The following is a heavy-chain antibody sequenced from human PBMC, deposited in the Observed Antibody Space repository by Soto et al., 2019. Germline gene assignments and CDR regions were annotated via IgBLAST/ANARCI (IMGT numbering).Heavy chain of an antibody. V-gene: IGHV1-18*04. CDR2: ISGYNGDT. D-gene: IGHD6-13*01. Sequence: ASVKVSCKTSGYTFSSYGISWVRQAPGQGLEWMGWISGYNGDTNYAQKLQGRVTMTTDTSTSTAYMELRSLRYDDTAVYYCARAPQTVAGAGIWYWGQGTLVTVSP. J-gene: IGHJ4*02. CDR3: ARAPQTVAGAGIWY. CDR1: GYTFSSYG.